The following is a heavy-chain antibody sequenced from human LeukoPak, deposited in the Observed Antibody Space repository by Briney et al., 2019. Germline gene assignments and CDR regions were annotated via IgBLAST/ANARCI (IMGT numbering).Heavy chain of an antibody. D-gene: IGHD3-3*01. V-gene: IGHV4-30-4*08. CDR3: ASSYYDFWSGYYRENFDY. CDR2: IYYSGST. J-gene: IGHJ4*02. CDR1: GGSISSGDYY. Sequence: SETLSLTCTVSGGSISSGDYYWSWIRQPPGKGLEWIGYIYYSGSTYYNPSLKSRVTISVDTSKNQFSLKLSSVTAADTAVYYCASSYYDFWSGYYRENFDYWGQGTLVTVSS.